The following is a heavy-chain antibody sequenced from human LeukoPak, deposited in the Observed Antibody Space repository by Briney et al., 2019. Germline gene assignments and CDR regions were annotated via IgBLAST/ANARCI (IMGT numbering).Heavy chain of an antibody. CDR2: IWYDGSNK. CDR3: ARGRPYYDFWSGSFQIDY. J-gene: IGHJ4*02. D-gene: IGHD3-3*01. CDR1: GFTFSSYG. V-gene: IGHV3-33*01. Sequence: GRPLRLSCAASGFTFSSYGMRWVRQAPGKGLEWVAVIWYDGSNKYYADSVKGRFTISRDNSKNTLYLQMNSLRAEDTAVYYCARGRPYYDFWSGSFQIDYWGQGTLVTVSS.